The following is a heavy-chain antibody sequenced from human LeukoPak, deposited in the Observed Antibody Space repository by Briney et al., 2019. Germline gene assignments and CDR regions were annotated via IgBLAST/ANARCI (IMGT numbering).Heavy chain of an antibody. CDR3: ARDNWADAFDI. D-gene: IGHD7-27*01. CDR2: INPNSGGT. J-gene: IGHJ3*02. V-gene: IGHV1-2*02. Sequence: ASVKVSCKASGYTFTGYYMHWVRQAPGQGLEWMGWINPNSGGTNYAQKFQGRVTMTRDTSIGTAYMELSRLRSDDTAEYYCARDNWADAFDIWGQGTMVTVSS. CDR1: GYTFTGYY.